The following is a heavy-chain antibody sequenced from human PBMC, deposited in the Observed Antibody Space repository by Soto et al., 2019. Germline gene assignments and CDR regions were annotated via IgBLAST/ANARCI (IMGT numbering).Heavy chain of an antibody. Sequence: GGSLRLSCAASGFTFSSYSMNWVRQAPGKGLEWVSSISSSSSYIYYADSVKGRFAISRDNAKNSLYLQMNSLRAEDTAVYYCARDYIAVAVLSFDYWGQGTLVTVSS. V-gene: IGHV3-21*01. CDR3: ARDYIAVAVLSFDY. D-gene: IGHD6-19*01. CDR1: GFTFSSYS. CDR2: ISSSSSYI. J-gene: IGHJ4*02.